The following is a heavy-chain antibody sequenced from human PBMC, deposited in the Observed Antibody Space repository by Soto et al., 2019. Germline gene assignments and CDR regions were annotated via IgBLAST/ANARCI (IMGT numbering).Heavy chain of an antibody. CDR3: ARDCSRGSCYPGMDA. J-gene: IGHJ6*02. CDR1: GFNFNSYT. D-gene: IGHD2-15*01. V-gene: IGHV3-21*01. Sequence: EVQLVESGGGLVKPGGSLRLSCAASGFNFNSYTINWVRQAPGKRLEWLSSISSSGYIFSTDSVRGRFPISRDNAKNSGYLRIQSLRAEDTAVYFCARDCSRGSCYPGMDAWGQGTTVTVSS. CDR2: ISSSGYI.